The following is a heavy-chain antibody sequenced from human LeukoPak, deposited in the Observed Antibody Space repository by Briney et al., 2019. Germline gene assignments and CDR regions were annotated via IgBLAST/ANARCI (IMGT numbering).Heavy chain of an antibody. CDR2: INHDGSDT. CDR1: GFTFKLYW. V-gene: IGHV3-74*01. Sequence: GGSLRLSCAASGFTFKLYWMHWVRHVPGRGPVWVSRINHDGSDTIYADSVRGRFTISRDDAKDTLYLQMNNLRAEDTAVYYCARGSSSWYAFDYWGQGTLVTVSS. CDR3: ARGSSSWYAFDY. J-gene: IGHJ4*02. D-gene: IGHD6-13*01.